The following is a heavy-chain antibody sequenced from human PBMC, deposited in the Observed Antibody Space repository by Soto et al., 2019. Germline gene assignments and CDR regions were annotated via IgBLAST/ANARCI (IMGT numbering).Heavy chain of an antibody. D-gene: IGHD4-17*01. CDR3: ARLTVTSYYYYNYMDV. V-gene: IGHV5-51*01. CDR2: IYPDDSDI. J-gene: IGHJ6*03. Sequence: LGESLKISCQGSGYSFSKFWIAWVRQMPGKGLEWMGIIYPDDSDIRYSPSFQGQVTISGDKSISTAYLQWGSLKASDTAIYFCARLTVTSYYYYNYMDVWGKGTTVTVSS. CDR1: GYSFSKFW.